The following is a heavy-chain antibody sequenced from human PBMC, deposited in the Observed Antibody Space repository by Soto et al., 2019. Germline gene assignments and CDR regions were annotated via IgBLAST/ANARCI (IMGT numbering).Heavy chain of an antibody. CDR1: GGSISSSNW. CDR3: ARVRRKDSDIVVVVAATSRKYNWFDP. V-gene: IGHV4-4*02. D-gene: IGHD2-15*01. J-gene: IGHJ5*02. Sequence: PSETLSLTCAVSGGSISSSNWWSWVRQPPGKGLEWIGEIYHSGSTNYNPSLKSRVTISVDKSKNQFSLKLSSVTAADTAVYYCARVRRKDSDIVVVVAATSRKYNWFDPWGQGTLVTVSS. CDR2: IYHSGST.